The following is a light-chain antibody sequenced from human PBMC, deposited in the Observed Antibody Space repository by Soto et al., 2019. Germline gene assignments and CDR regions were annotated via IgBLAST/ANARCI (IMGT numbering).Light chain of an antibody. J-gene: IGLJ1*01. Sequence: QSALTQPPSASGSPGQSVTISCTGTSSDVGGYDYVSWYQQHPGKAPKLMIYEVTIRPSGVSDRFSGSKSGNTASLTVSGLQAEDEADYYCSSYTGGNPSYVFGTGTKAHRP. V-gene: IGLV2-8*01. CDR2: EVT. CDR1: SSDVGGYDY. CDR3: SSYTGGNPSYV.